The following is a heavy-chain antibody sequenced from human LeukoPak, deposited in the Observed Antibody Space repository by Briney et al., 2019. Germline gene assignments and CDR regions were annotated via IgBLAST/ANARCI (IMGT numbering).Heavy chain of an antibody. J-gene: IGHJ4*02. CDR1: GGSISSYY. V-gene: IGHV4-59*01. CDR3: ARDAYDSSGYTLGY. CDR2: IYCSGST. Sequence: SETLSLTCTVSGGSISSYYWSWIRQPPGKGLEWIGYIYCSGSTNYNPSLKSRVTISVDTSKNQFSLKLSSVTAADTAVYYCARDAYDSSGYTLGYWGQGTLVTVSS. D-gene: IGHD3-22*01.